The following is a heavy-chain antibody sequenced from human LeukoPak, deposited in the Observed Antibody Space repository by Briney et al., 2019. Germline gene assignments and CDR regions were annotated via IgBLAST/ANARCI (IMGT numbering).Heavy chain of an antibody. D-gene: IGHD6-19*01. J-gene: IGHJ4*02. CDR2: IYYSGST. Sequence: SETLSLTCTVSGGSISSSSYYWGWIRQPPGKGLEWIGSIYYSGSTYYNPSLKSRVTMSVDTSKNQFSLKLSSVTAADTAVYYCARGPRGWYSSGWGQGTLVTVSS. V-gene: IGHV4-39*01. CDR1: GGSISSSSYY. CDR3: ARGPRGWYSSG.